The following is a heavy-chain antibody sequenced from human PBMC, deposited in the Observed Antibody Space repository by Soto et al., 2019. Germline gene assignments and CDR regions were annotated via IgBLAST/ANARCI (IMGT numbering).Heavy chain of an antibody. CDR1: GYTFTGYH. Sequence: QVRLVQSGAEMKKPGASVKVSCRTSGYTFTGYHIHWVRQAPGQGLEWMGWINPHSGGTNYPQEFRGRVTMTRDTSISTAYMEVNSLRSDDTAVYYCARGCSGGTCFLFDIWGQGTLVTVTS. CDR3: ARGCSGGTCFLFDI. V-gene: IGHV1-2*02. CDR2: INPHSGGT. D-gene: IGHD2-15*01. J-gene: IGHJ5*02.